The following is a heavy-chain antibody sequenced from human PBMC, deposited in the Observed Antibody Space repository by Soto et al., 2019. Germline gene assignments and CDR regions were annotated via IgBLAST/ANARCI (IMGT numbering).Heavy chain of an antibody. CDR2: IKIKTDGETT. Sequence: GGSLRLSCAASGFTFRNTWMTWVRQAPGKGLEWVGRIKIKTDGETTDYAAHVKGRFSISSDDSQNTLYLQMNSLETDDTAVYYCTAVGSGYDFVYWGRGTQVTVSS. D-gene: IGHD5-12*01. J-gene: IGHJ4*02. V-gene: IGHV3-15*01. CDR1: GFTFRNTW. CDR3: TAVGSGYDFVY.